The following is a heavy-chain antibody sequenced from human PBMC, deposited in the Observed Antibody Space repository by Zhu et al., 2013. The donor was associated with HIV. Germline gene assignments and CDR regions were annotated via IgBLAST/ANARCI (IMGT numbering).Heavy chain of an antibody. J-gene: IGHJ4*02. CDR3: ARKAAADDTGYFDY. Sequence: QVQLQESGPGLVKPSGTLSLTCGVSGDSINSHIWWSWVRQPPGKGLEWVGEIHHSGSSNYNPSLKSRVTISVDKSKNQFSLKLTSVTAADTAVYYCARKAAADDTGYFDYWGQGTLVTVSS. CDR2: IHHSGSS. V-gene: IGHV4-4*02. D-gene: IGHD6-13*01. CDR1: GDSINSHIW.